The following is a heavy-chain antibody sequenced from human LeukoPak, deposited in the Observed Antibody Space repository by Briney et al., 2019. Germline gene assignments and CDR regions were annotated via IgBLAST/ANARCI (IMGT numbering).Heavy chain of an antibody. V-gene: IGHV3-15*01. CDR3: TADLSESAGYSFEY. D-gene: IGHD3-9*01. Sequence: GGSLRHSCAGSVTNAWTSWVRQGPGKGLEWGGRITTTNEGGATDYAAPAKGRFTIPRADTKPRPTSHMNSINTEDTAVPYCTADLSESAGYSFEYWGQGALVTVSS. J-gene: IGHJ4*02. CDR2: ITTTNEGGAT. CDR1: VTNAW.